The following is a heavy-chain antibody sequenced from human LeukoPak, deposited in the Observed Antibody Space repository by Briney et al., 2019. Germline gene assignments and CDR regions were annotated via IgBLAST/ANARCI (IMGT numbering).Heavy chain of an antibody. V-gene: IGHV1-8*02. CDR3: ARVLSTSSTWEIDS. Sequence: ASVKVSCKASGYTFTSYGISWVRQAPGQGLEWMGWMNANNGNTAYAQKFQGRVTMTRDTSITTAYMELSSLRSEDTAVYYCARVLSTSSTWEIDSWGQGTLVTVSS. D-gene: IGHD2-2*01. J-gene: IGHJ4*02. CDR1: GYTFTSYG. CDR2: MNANNGNT.